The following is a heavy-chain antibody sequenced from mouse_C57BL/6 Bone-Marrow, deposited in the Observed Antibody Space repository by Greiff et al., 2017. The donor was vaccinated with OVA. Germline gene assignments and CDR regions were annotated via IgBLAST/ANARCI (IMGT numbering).Heavy chain of an antibody. CDR1: GYAFSSSW. D-gene: IGHD1-1*01. CDR2: IYPGDGDT. V-gene: IGHV1-82*01. J-gene: IGHJ2*01. CDR3: ARSRGYYGSSYYFDY. Sequence: LQQSGPELVKPGASVKISCKASGYAFSSSWMNWVKQRPGKGLEWIGRIYPGDGDTNYNGKFKGKATLTADKSSSTAYMQLSSLTSEDSAVYFCARSRGYYGSSYYFDYWGQGTTLTVSS.